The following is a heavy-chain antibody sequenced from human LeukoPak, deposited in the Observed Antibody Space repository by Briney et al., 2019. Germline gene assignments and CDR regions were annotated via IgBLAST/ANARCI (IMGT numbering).Heavy chain of an antibody. Sequence: PGGSLRLSCAASGFTFSSYAMSWVRQAPGKGREWVSAISGSGGSTYYADSVKGRFTISRDNSKNTLYLQMNSLRAEDTAVYYCAKFLPTHIVVANYYFDYWGQGTLVTVS. CDR1: GFTFSSYA. CDR3: AKFLPTHIVVANYYFDY. J-gene: IGHJ4*02. CDR2: ISGSGGST. V-gene: IGHV3-23*01. D-gene: IGHD2-21*01.